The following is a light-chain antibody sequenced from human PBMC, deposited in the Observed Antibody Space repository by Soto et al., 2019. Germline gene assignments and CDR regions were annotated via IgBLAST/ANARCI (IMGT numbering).Light chain of an antibody. CDR3: QQYGSSLPLF. J-gene: IGKJ3*01. V-gene: IGKV3-20*01. CDR1: QSVSSSY. CDR2: GAS. Sequence: EIVLTQSPGTLSLSPGERATLSCRASQSVSSSYLAWYQQKPGQAPRLLIYGASSRAACIPDRFSGSVSATDFSLTICRLEAEDLAVYYCQQYGSSLPLFFGPGIRVDI.